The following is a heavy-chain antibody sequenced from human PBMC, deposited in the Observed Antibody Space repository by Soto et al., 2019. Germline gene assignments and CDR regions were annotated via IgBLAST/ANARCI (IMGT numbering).Heavy chain of an antibody. D-gene: IGHD6-6*01. V-gene: IGHV4-59*01. CDR2: IYYSGST. Sequence: SETLSLTCTVSGGSISSYYWSWIRQPPGKGLEWIGYIYYSGSTNYNPSLKSRVTISVDTSKNQFSLKLSSVTAADTAVYYCASVSIAAPPAAAFATWGQGTMLTVSS. J-gene: IGHJ3*02. CDR3: ASVSIAAPPAAAFAT. CDR1: GGSISSYY.